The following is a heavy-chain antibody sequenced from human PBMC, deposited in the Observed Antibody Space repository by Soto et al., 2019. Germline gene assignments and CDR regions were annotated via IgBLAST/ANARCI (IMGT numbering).Heavy chain of an antibody. D-gene: IGHD5-12*01. CDR3: ARSRAGVRWLQIKGSWFDP. J-gene: IGHJ5*02. CDR2: TYYRSKWYN. V-gene: IGHV6-1*01. CDR1: GDSVSSNSAA. Sequence: PSQTLSLTCAISGDSVSSNSAAWNWIRQSPSRGLEWLGRTYYRSKWYNDYAVSVKSRITINPDTSKNQFSPQLNSVTPEDTAVYYCARSRAGVRWLQIKGSWFDPWGQGTLVTVSS.